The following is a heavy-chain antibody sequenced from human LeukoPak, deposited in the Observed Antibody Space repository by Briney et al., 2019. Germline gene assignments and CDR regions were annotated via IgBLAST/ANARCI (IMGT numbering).Heavy chain of an antibody. D-gene: IGHD2-15*01. J-gene: IGHJ6*02. CDR2: INPSGGST. CDR3: ARATPIRYYYYYGMDV. V-gene: IGHV1-46*01. CDR1: GYTFTSYC. Sequence: ASVKVSCKASGYTFTSYCMHWVRQAPGQGLEWMGIINPSGGSTSYAQKFQGRVTMTRDTSTSTVYMELSSLRSEDTAVYYCARATPIRYYYYYGMDVWGQGTTVTVSS.